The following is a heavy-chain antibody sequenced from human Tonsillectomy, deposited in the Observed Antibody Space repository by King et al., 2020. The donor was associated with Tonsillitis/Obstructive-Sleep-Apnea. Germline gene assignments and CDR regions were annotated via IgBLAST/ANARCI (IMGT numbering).Heavy chain of an antibody. CDR1: GGSISSGGYY. J-gene: IGHJ4*02. V-gene: IGHV4-31*03. CDR2: IYDSGST. Sequence: VQLQESGPGLVKPSQTLSLTCTVSGGSISSGGYYWSWIRQHPGKGLEWIGYIYDSGSTYYNPSLKSRVTISVDTSKNQFSLRLNSVTAADTAGYYCASEVTTGAFDYWGQGTLVTVSS. D-gene: IGHD4-17*01. CDR3: ASEVTTGAFDY.